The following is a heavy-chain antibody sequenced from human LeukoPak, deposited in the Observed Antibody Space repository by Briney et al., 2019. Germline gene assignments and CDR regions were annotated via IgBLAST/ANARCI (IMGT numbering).Heavy chain of an antibody. CDR2: INPNSGGT. D-gene: IGHD2-2*01. J-gene: IGHJ5*02. CDR1: GYTFTCYY. Sequence: ASVKLSCKASGYTFTCYYIHLVRQSPGQGLEWMGRINPNSGGTNYAQKFQGRVTMTRHTSISTAYMELSRLRSDNTAVYYCARARPIVPAKVNWFDPWGQGTLVTVSS. V-gene: IGHV1-2*06. CDR3: ARARPIVPAKVNWFDP.